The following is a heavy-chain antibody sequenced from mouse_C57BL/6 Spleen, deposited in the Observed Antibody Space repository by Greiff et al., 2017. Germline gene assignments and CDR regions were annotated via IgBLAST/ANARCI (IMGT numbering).Heavy chain of an antibody. J-gene: IGHJ4*01. CDR2: ISSGGSYT. CDR3: ARHDAMDY. CDR1: GFTLSSYG. V-gene: IGHV5-6*01. Sequence: EVQLQESGGDLVKPGGSLKLSCAASGFTLSSYGMSWVRQTPDKRLEWVATISSGGSYTYYPDSVKGRFTISRDNAKNTLYLQMSSLKSEDTAMYYCARHDAMDYWGQGTSVTVSS.